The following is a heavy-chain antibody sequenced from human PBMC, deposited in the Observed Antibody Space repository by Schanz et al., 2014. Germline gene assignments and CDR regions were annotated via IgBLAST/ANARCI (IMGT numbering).Heavy chain of an antibody. D-gene: IGHD3-10*01. J-gene: IGHJ5*02. Sequence: QVQLQQWGAGLLKPSETLSLICVINGGSFSAYHWSWLRQSPGKGPEWIGEISHDGTTNYNPSLKSRVTISGDTSKKQFSLNLTSVTAADTAVYYCASRRRMGISMVPGILKGWFDPWGQGTLVTGSS. CDR2: ISHDGTT. CDR3: ASRRRMGISMVPGILKGWFDP. CDR1: GGSFSAYH. V-gene: IGHV4-34*02.